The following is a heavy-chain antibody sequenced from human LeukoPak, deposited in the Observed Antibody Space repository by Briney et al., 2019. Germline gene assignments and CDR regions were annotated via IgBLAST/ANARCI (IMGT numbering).Heavy chain of an antibody. V-gene: IGHV3-73*01. J-gene: IGHJ4*02. D-gene: IGHD3-10*01. CDR3: IADITMVRGAIDY. CDR2: IRSKANSYAT. CDR1: GFTFSGST. Sequence: GGSLRLSCAASGFTFSGSTMHWVRQASGKGLEWVGRIRSKANSYATAYAASVKGRFTISRDDSKNTAYLQMNSLKTEDTAVYYCIADITMVRGAIDYWGQGTLVTVSS.